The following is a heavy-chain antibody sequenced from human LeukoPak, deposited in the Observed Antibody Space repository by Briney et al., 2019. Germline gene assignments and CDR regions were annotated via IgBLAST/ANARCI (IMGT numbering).Heavy chain of an antibody. J-gene: IGHJ4*02. Sequence: SETLSLTCTVSGGSISSSSYYWGWIRQPPGKGLEWIGSIYYSGSTYYNPSLKSRVTISVDMSKSQFSLKLSSVTAADTAVYYCARLGKRWLHRHGVDYWGQGTLVTVSS. CDR1: GGSISSSSYY. CDR2: IYYSGST. D-gene: IGHD5-24*01. V-gene: IGHV4-39*01. CDR3: ARLGKRWLHRHGVDY.